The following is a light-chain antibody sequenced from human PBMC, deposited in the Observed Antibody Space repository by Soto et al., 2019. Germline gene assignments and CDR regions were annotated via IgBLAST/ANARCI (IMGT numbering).Light chain of an antibody. V-gene: IGLV1-51*01. CDR1: SSNIGTNY. CDR2: DTN. CDR3: ASWDRSLSAIL. J-gene: IGLJ2*01. Sequence: QSVLTQPPSVSAAPGQTVTISCSGSSSNIGTNYVSCYQQLPGTAPKLLIFDTNQRPSGIPDRFAGSKSGTSATLGITGLQTGDEADYYCASWDRSLSAILFGGGTKLTVL.